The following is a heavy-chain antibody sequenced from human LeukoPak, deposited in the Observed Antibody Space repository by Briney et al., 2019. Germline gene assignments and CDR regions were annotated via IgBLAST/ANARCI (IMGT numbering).Heavy chain of an antibody. V-gene: IGHV4-4*07. Sequence: SETLSLTCTVSGGFISSYYWSWIRQPAGKGLEWIGRIYTSGSTNYNPSLKSRVTMSVDTSKNQFSLKLSSVTAADTAVYYCARGLKSTIFGVVIRNWFDPWGQGTLVTVSS. CDR1: GGFISSYY. J-gene: IGHJ5*02. CDR3: ARGLKSTIFGVVIRNWFDP. D-gene: IGHD3-3*01. CDR2: IYTSGST.